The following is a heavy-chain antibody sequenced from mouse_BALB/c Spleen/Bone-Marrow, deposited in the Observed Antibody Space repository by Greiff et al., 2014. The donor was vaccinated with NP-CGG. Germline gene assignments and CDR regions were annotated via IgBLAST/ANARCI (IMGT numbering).Heavy chain of an antibody. CDR1: GYTFTSYW. CDR2: IYPGTGSI. CDR3: TRSGYVMDY. D-gene: IGHD3-1*01. V-gene: IGHV1S22*01. J-gene: IGHJ4*01. Sequence: LQQSGSELVRPGASVKLSCKASGYTFTSYWMHWVKQRPGQGLEWLGNIYPGTGSINYDVKFKSKATLTVDTSSSTAYMQLSSLTSEDSAVYYCTRSGYVMDYWGQGTSVTVSS.